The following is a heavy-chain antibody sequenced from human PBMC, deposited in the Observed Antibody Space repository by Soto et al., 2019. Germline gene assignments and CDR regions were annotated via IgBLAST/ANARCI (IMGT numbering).Heavy chain of an antibody. CDR1: GYTFTGYY. CDR2: INPNTGGT. Sequence: RXSVKVSCKASGYTFTGYYMHWVRQAPGQGLEWMGWINPNTGGTNFAQKFQGRVTMTRDTSISTAYMELSRLRSDDTAVYYCARGRDIVTKMYTPENWFDPWGQGNLVTVSS. CDR3: ARGRDIVTKMYTPENWFDP. D-gene: IGHD5-12*01. V-gene: IGHV1-2*02. J-gene: IGHJ5*02.